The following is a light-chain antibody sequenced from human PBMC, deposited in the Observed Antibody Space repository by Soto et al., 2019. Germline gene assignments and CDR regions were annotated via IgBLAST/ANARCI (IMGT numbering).Light chain of an antibody. CDR2: EVS. J-gene: IGKJ4*02. V-gene: IGKV2D-29*01. CDR1: QILLDSDGKTY. CDR3: MQRIQIRLT. Sequence: DMVMTQTPLSLAVTPGQPASISCKSIQILLDSDGKTYLYWYLQKPGQPPQRLIYEVSNRFSGVPNRFSGSGSGTDFTLKISRVEDEDVGVYYCMQRIQIRLTFGGGTKVDIK.